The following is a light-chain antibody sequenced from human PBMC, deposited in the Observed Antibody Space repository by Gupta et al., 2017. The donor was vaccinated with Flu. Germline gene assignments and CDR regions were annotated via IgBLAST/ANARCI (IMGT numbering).Light chain of an antibody. CDR3: GTWDTRLSALL. CDR2: END. V-gene: IGLV1-51*02. CDR1: RSNVGSNH. J-gene: IGLJ1*01. Sequence: QPVLTQPPSVSAAAGQKVSISCSGGRSNVGSNHVSWYQHLPGAAPKLLIYENDHRPSGIPERFSGSTSGTSATLVITGLQTGDEADYYCGTWDTRLSALLFGSGTRVSVI.